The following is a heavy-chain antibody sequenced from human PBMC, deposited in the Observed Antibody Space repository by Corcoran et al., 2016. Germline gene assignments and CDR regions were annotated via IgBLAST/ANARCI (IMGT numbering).Heavy chain of an antibody. CDR1: GFTFSSYG. CDR3: AKDRRIVGSAYYFDY. J-gene: IGHJ4*02. CDR2: ISYDGSNK. Sequence: QVQLVESGGGVVQPGRSLRLSCAASGFTFSSYGMHWVRQAPGKGLEWVAVISYDGSNKYYADSVKGRFNISRDNSKNTLYLQMNSLRAEDTAVYYCAKDRRIVGSAYYFDYWGQGTLVTVSS. D-gene: IGHD1-26*01. V-gene: IGHV3-30*18.